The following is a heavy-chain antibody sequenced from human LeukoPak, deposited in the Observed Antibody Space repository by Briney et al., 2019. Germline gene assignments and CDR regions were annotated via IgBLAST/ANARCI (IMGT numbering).Heavy chain of an antibody. V-gene: IGHV3-23*01. J-gene: IGHJ2*01. Sequence: GSLRLSCAASGFTFSSYAMNWVRQAPGKGLEWVSTISGSDSSTYYTDSVKGRFTISRDNSKNTLYLQMNSLRAEDTAVYYCAKGASPYYYGSGGYYNWYFDLWGRGTLVTVSS. CDR2: ISGSDSST. CDR3: AKGASPYYYGSGGYYNWYFDL. CDR1: GFTFSSYA. D-gene: IGHD3-10*01.